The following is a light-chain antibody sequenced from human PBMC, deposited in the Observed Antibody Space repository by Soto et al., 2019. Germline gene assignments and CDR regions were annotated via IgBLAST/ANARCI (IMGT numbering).Light chain of an antibody. Sequence: QSVLTQPASVSGSPGQSITISCTGTTSDVGSYNLVSWFQQHPGTAPKLMIYKVTERPSGVSDRFSGSKSGSTASLTISVLQAEDEADYYCGSYADGNTLVFGGGTKLTVL. J-gene: IGLJ2*01. V-gene: IGLV2-23*02. CDR3: GSYADGNTLV. CDR1: TSDVGSYNL. CDR2: KVT.